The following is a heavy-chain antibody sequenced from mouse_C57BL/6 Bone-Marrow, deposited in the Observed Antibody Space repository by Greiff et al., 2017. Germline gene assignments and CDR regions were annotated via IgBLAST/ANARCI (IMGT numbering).Heavy chain of an antibody. J-gene: IGHJ4*01. Sequence: VQLQQPGAELVKPGASVKVSCKASGYTFTSYWMHWVQQRPGQGLEWIGRIRPSDSDTNYNQKFKGKATLTVDKSSSTAYMQLSSLTSEDSAVYYCAIFAMDYWGQGTSVTVSS. CDR3: AIFAMDY. CDR2: IRPSDSDT. V-gene: IGHV1-74*01. CDR1: GYTFTSYW.